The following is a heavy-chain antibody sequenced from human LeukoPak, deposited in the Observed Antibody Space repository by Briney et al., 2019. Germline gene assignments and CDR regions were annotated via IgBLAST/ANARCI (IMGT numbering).Heavy chain of an antibody. CDR1: GGSISSYY. D-gene: IGHD3-16*02. CDR2: MYYSGST. CDR3: AGHESDYVWGSYRT. J-gene: IGHJ5*02. Sequence: ETSETLSLTCTVSGGSISSYYWSWIRQPPGKGLEWIGHMYYSGSTNYNASLKSRVTISVDTSKNQFSLKLSSVTAADTAVYYCAGHESDYVWGSYRTWGQGTLVTVSS. V-gene: IGHV4-59*08.